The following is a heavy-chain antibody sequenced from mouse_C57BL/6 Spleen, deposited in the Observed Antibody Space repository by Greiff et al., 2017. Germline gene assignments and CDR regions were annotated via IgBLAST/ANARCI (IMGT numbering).Heavy chain of an antibody. CDR1: GYTFTSYW. CDR2: IDPSDSDT. J-gene: IGHJ2*01. Sequence: QVQLQQPGAELVRPGSSVKLSCKASGYTFTSYWMHWVKQRPVQGLEWIGNIDPSDSDTHYNQKFKDKATLTVDKPSSTAYMQLRSLTSEDSAVYNGARDYGRDFDYWGQGTTLTVSS. D-gene: IGHD2-1*01. V-gene: IGHV1-52*01. CDR3: ARDYGRDFDY.